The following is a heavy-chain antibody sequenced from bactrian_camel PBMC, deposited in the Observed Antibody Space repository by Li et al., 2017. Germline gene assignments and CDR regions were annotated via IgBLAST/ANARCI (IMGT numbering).Heavy chain of an antibody. J-gene: IGHJ6*01. Sequence: QVQLVESGGGSVQAGGSLRLSCAASYSTACMGWFRQPPGKEREGVAGIDDDGSAHYVDSVKGRFTISKDNRKNILYLQMNSLTPGDTAMYYCTARYEFGLGACRGVGGLGFWGQGTQVTVS. CDR1: YSTAC. D-gene: IGHD1*01. V-gene: IGHV3S53*01. CDR3: TARYEFGLGACRGVGGLGF. CDR2: IDDDGSA.